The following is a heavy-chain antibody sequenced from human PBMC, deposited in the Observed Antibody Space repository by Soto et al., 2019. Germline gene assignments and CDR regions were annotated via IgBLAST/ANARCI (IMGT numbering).Heavy chain of an antibody. CDR3: AKDGQYRTDVFDV. Sequence: EAQLLESGGDWAQPGGSLRLSCAASGFTFSSHGMSWVRQAPGKGLEWIAGLSRGGGTTYYADSVKGRFTFSRDNSKNTRELIMYSLKVEDTALYYCAKDGQYRTDVFDVCGHGTMVTVSS. D-gene: IGHD6-6*01. CDR2: LSRGGGTT. V-gene: IGHV3-23*01. CDR1: GFTFSSHG. J-gene: IGHJ3*01.